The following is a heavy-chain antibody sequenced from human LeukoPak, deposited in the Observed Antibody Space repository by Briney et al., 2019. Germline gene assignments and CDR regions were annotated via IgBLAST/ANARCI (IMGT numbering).Heavy chain of an antibody. CDR1: GFTFSSYA. J-gene: IGHJ4*02. D-gene: IGHD2-15*01. Sequence: GGSLRLSCAASGFTFSSYAMSWVRQAPGKGLEWVSVISGSGTDTYYADSVKGRFTVSRANSKNTLYLQMNSLRAEDTAVYYCAKAYCSGGSCFDFDHWGQGTLVTVSS. CDR2: ISGSGTDT. V-gene: IGHV3-23*01. CDR3: AKAYCSGGSCFDFDH.